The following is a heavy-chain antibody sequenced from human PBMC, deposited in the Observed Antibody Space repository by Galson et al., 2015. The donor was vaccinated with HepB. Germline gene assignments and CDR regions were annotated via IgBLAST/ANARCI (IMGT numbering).Heavy chain of an antibody. V-gene: IGHV3-21*01. CDR1: GFTFSSYS. CDR2: ISSSSSYI. CDR3: ARDGGVEFEYYYYYMDV. Sequence: SLRLSCAASGFTFSSYSMNWVRQAPGKGLEWISSISSSSSYIYYADSVKGRFTISRDNAKNSLYLQMNSLRAEDTAVYYCARDGGVEFEYYYYYMDVWGKGTTVTVSS. J-gene: IGHJ6*03. D-gene: IGHD3-3*01.